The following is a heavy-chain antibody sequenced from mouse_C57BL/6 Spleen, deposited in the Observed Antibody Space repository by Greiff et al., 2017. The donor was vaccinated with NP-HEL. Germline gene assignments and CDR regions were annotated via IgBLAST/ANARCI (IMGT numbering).Heavy chain of an antibody. CDR3: ARSGYYGTAY. Sequence: DVMLVESGGGLVKPGGSLKLSCAASGFTFSDYGMHWVRQAPETGLEWVAYISSGSSTIYYADTVKGRFTISRDNAKNTLFLQMTSLRSEDTAMDYCARSGYYGTAYWGQGTLVTVSA. CDR2: ISSGSSTI. D-gene: IGHD1-1*01. V-gene: IGHV5-17*01. J-gene: IGHJ3*01. CDR1: GFTFSDYG.